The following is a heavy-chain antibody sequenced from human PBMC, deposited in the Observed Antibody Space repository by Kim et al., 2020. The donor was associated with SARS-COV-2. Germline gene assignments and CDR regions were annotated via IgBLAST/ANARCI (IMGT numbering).Heavy chain of an antibody. Sequence: GGSLRLSCAASGFTFSSYGMHWVRQAPGKGLEWVAVISYDGSNKYYADSVKGRFTISRDNSKNTLYLQMNSLRAEDTAVYYCAKGSPGILTGWDLYYYGMDVWGQGTTVTVSS. CDR3: AKGSPGILTGWDLYYYGMDV. CDR2: ISYDGSNK. CDR1: GFTFSSYG. J-gene: IGHJ6*02. D-gene: IGHD3-9*01. V-gene: IGHV3-30*18.